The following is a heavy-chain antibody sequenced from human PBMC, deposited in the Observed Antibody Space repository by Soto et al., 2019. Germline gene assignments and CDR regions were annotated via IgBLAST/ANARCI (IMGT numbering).Heavy chain of an antibody. CDR1: GDSVSGNRVG. Sequence: TLSLTCVVSGDSVSGNRVGWNWIRQSPSRGLEWLGRTYYRSKWYHDYAPSVESRSAITPDTSTNQVSLQLNSVTPDDTAVYYCVIDKGPSGFHDWGQGVLVTVSS. V-gene: IGHV6-1*01. CDR3: VIDKGPSGFHD. J-gene: IGHJ4*02. CDR2: TYYRSKWYH. D-gene: IGHD3-9*01.